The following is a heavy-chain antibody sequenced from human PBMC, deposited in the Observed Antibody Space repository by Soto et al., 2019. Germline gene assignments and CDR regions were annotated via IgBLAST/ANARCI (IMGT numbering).Heavy chain of an antibody. V-gene: IGHV6-1*01. CDR1: GDSVSSNSAA. D-gene: IGHD6-13*01. CDR3: ARDKEWRSSSRRYGMDV. Sequence: SPTLSLTCAISGDSVSSNSAAWNWIRQSPSRGLEWLGRTYYRSKWYNDYAVSVKSRITINPDTSKNQFSLQLNSLTPEDTAVYYCARDKEWRSSSRRYGMDVWGQGTTVTVSS. J-gene: IGHJ6*02. CDR2: TYYRSKWYN.